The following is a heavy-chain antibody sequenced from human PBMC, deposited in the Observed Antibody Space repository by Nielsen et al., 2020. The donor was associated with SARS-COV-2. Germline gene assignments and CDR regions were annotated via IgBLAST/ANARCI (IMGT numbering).Heavy chain of an antibody. D-gene: IGHD5-18*01. V-gene: IGHV3-33*01. Sequence: GSLRLSCAASGFTFSTFGMHWVRQAPGKGLEWVAVIWYDGSNKYHADSVKGRFTISRDNSKNTLYLQMNSLRGEDTAVYYCARDPNSYGRDDYYYYMDVWGKGTTVTVSS. J-gene: IGHJ6*03. CDR2: IWYDGSNK. CDR1: GFTFSTFG. CDR3: ARDPNSYGRDDYYYYMDV.